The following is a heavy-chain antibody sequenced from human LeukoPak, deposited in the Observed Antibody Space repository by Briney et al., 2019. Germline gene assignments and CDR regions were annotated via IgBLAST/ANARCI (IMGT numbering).Heavy chain of an antibody. J-gene: IGHJ4*02. CDR3: ARDSCSGGSCYSDY. D-gene: IGHD2-15*01. V-gene: IGHV3-53*01. CDR1: GFTVSSNY. CDR2: IYTGVGT. Sequence: RGSLRLSCAASGFTVSSNYMSWVRQAPGKGLEWVSVIYTGVGTYYADSVKGRFTISRDNSNNTLYLQMNSLRVDDTAVYYCARDSCSGGSCYSDYWGQGTLVTVSS.